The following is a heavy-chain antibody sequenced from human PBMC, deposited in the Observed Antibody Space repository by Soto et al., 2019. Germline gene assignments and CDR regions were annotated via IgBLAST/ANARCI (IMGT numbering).Heavy chain of an antibody. Sequence: SETLSLTCAVYGGSFSGYYWSWIRQPPGKGLEWVGEINHSGSTNYNPSLKSRVTISVDTSKNQFSLKLSSVTAADTAVYYCARGHRGYGGSWGQGTLVTVSS. J-gene: IGHJ5*02. CDR3: ARGHRGYGGS. CDR1: GGSFSGYY. V-gene: IGHV4-34*01. D-gene: IGHD3-16*01. CDR2: INHSGST.